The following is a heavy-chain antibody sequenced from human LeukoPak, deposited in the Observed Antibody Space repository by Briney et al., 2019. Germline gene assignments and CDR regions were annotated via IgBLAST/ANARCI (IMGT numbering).Heavy chain of an antibody. J-gene: IGHJ4*02. CDR2: IIPIFGTA. V-gene: IGHV1-69*13. D-gene: IGHD3-10*01. CDR3: ARARRFGEAHFDY. CDR1: GGTFSSYA. Sequence: SVKVSCKASGGTFSSYAISWVRQAPGQWLEWMGGIIPIFGTANYAQKFQGRVTITADESTSTAYMELSSLRSEDTAVYYCARARRFGEAHFDYWGQGTLVTVSS.